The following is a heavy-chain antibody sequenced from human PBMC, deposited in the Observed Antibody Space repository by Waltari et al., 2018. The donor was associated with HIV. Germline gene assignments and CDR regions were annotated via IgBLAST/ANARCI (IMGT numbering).Heavy chain of an antibody. Sequence: EVQLVESGGGLVQPGRSLRLSCTTSGFTFSLYSMTWVRQAPGKGLEWVGFIRSKAYGGTTEYAASVKGRFTISRDDSKSIAYLQMNSLKTEDTAVYYCTSTYSSSWYSFHIDYWGQGTLVTVSS. CDR1: GFTFSLYS. CDR2: IRSKAYGGTT. J-gene: IGHJ4*02. CDR3: TSTYSSSWYSFHIDY. D-gene: IGHD6-13*01. V-gene: IGHV3-49*04.